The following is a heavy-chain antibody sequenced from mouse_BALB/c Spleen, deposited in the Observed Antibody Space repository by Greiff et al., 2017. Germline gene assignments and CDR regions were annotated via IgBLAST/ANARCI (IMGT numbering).Heavy chain of an antibody. CDR2: INPSTGYT. D-gene: IGHD3-3*01. Sequence: QVQLQQSGAELAKPGASVKMSCKASGYTFTSYWMHWVKQRPGQGLEWIGYINPSTGYTEYNQKFKDKATLTADKSSSTAYMQLSSLTSEDSAVYYCAGLGGAMDYWGQGTSVTVSS. J-gene: IGHJ4*01. V-gene: IGHV1-7*01. CDR1: GYTFTSYW. CDR3: AGLGGAMDY.